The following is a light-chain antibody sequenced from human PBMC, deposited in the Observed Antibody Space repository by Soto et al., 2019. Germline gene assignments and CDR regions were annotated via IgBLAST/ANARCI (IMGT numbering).Light chain of an antibody. CDR1: QSISIW. Sequence: DIQMTQSPSTLSASAGDRVTITCRASQSISIWLAWYQQKPGKAPKLLINDASSLESGVPSRFTGSGSGTEFTLIISNLQPDDFATYYCQQFHSFPITFGQGTRLEIK. V-gene: IGKV1-5*01. CDR2: DAS. J-gene: IGKJ5*01. CDR3: QQFHSFPIT.